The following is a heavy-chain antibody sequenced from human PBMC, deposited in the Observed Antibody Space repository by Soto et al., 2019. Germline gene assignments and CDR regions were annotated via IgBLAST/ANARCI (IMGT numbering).Heavy chain of an antibody. CDR2: LSNTGRRT. D-gene: IGHD3-10*01. Sequence: VGSLRLSCVISVFPFGANAMSWVRQAPGKGLEWVSGLSNTGRRTYYADSVKGRFTISRDNSENTVYLQMNSLRVEDTAVYYCATEMGASRGPFDNWGQGTLVTVSS. J-gene: IGHJ4*02. CDR3: ATEMGASRGPFDN. V-gene: IGHV3-23*01. CDR1: VFPFGANA.